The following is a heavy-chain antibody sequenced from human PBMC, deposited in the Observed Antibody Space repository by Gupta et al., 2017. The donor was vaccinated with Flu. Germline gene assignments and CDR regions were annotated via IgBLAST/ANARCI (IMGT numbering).Heavy chain of an antibody. CDR2: ISWNSETT. D-gene: IGHD3-22*01. V-gene: IGHV3-9*01. CDR1: GFSFKDYA. Sequence: EVQLVESGGALVQPGRPLRISCAASGFSFKDYAMHWVRQVPGKGLEWVSGISWNSETTDYADSVKGRFTISRDNAKNSLYLQMSSLTPEDAALYYCTKEQDENYDSLSLGFGAFDIWGQGTMVTVSS. J-gene: IGHJ3*02. CDR3: TKEQDENYDSLSLGFGAFDI.